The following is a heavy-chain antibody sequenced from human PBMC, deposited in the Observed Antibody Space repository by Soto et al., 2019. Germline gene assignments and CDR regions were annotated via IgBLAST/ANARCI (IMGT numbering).Heavy chain of an antibody. D-gene: IGHD6-13*01. CDR3: ARDLPPPYSRGFDP. CDR2: ISAYNGNT. Sequence: ASVKVSCKASGYTFTNFGISWVRQAPGQGLEWMGWISAYNGNTNYAQNFQGRVTMTTDTSTSTAYMELRSLRSDDTAVYYCARDLPPPYSRGFDPWGQGTLVTVSS. V-gene: IGHV1-18*01. J-gene: IGHJ5*02. CDR1: GYTFTNFG.